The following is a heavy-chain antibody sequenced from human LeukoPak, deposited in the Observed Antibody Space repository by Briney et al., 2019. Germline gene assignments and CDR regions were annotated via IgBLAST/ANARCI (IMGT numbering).Heavy chain of an antibody. CDR3: AREDYGGNSPYNWFDP. Sequence: PSQTLSLTCTVSDGSISSGSYYWTWIRQPAGKGLEWIGRIYTRGGTTYNPSLKSRVTISIDTSKNQFSLMLSSVTAADTAVYYCAREDYGGNSPYNWFDPWGQGTLVTVSS. V-gene: IGHV4-61*02. J-gene: IGHJ5*02. D-gene: IGHD4-23*01. CDR1: DGSISSGSYY. CDR2: IYTRGGT.